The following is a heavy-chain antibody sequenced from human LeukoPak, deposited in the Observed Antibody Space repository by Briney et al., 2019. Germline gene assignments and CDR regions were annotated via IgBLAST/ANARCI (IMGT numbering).Heavy chain of an antibody. V-gene: IGHV4-31*03. Sequence: SETLSLTCTVSGGSISGGGYYWTWIRQHPGKGLEWIGYIYYSGSTDYNPSLKSRLSMSVDMSNNQFSLSLSSVTAADTAVYYCARAPNWNDVMDVWGQGTTVTVSS. J-gene: IGHJ6*02. D-gene: IGHD1-20*01. CDR2: IYYSGST. CDR3: ARAPNWNDVMDV. CDR1: GGSISGGGYY.